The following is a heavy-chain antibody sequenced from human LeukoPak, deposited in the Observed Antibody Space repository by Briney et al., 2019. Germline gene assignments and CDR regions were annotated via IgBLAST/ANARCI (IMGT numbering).Heavy chain of an antibody. CDR3: AKDEGSYYRTFDY. Sequence: PGGSLRLSCAASGFTFSSYNMNWVRQAPGKGLEWVSSITSGGSYIYYADSVKGRFTISRDNAKNSLYLQMNSLRAEDTAVYYCAKDEGSYYRTFDYWSQGTLVTVSS. V-gene: IGHV3-21*01. D-gene: IGHD1-26*01. J-gene: IGHJ4*02. CDR2: ITSGGSYI. CDR1: GFTFSSYN.